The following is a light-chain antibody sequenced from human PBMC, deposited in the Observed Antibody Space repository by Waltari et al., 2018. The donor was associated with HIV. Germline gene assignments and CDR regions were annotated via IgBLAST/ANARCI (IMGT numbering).Light chain of an antibody. V-gene: IGKV3-15*01. CDR3: HHYNNWRET. J-gene: IGKJ1*01. CDR1: QSVNSN. Sequence: ELLMTQSPATLSVSPGERATHSCRASQSVNSNLAWYQQKPDQTPRLLIYGTSTRATDIPARFSGSGSGTEFTLTISSLQSEDFAVYYCHHYNNWRETFGQGTKVEIK. CDR2: GTS.